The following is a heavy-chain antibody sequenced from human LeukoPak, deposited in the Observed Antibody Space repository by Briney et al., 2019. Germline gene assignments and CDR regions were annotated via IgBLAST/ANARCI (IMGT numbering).Heavy chain of an antibody. V-gene: IGHV3-21*01. J-gene: IGHJ4*02. D-gene: IGHD4-17*01. CDR1: GFSFTSYW. Sequence: PGGSLRLSCAASGFSFTSYWMHWVRQAPGKGLEWVSSISSSSSYIYYADSVKGRFTISRDNAKNSLYLQMNSLRAEDTAVYYCARDTGFDYWGQGTLVTVSS. CDR2: ISSSSSYI. CDR3: ARDTGFDY.